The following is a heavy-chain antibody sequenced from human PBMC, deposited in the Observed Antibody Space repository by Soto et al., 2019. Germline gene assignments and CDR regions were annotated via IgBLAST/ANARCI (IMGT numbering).Heavy chain of an antibody. V-gene: IGHV1-46*01. Sequence: QVQLAQSGAEVKKPGASVKVSCPASGYTFTKHYMHWVRQAPGQGLEWMGVINPSNASPRYAQKFQARVTVTSDMSTSTACMKLATLTSYDTAGYYSTSGSAISSVGTGVLNVLGQGTMVTVSS. CDR3: TSGSAISSVGTGVLNV. CDR2: INPSNASP. J-gene: IGHJ3*01. D-gene: IGHD2-2*01. CDR1: GYTFTKHY.